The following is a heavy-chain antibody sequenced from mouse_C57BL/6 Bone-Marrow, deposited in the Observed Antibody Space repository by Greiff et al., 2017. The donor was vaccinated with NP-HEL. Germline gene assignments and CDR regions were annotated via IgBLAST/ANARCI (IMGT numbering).Heavy chain of an antibody. V-gene: IGHV1-5*01. CDR3: TRDLNWGFDY. Sequence: VQLQQSGTVLARPGASVKMSCKTSGYTFTSYWMHWVKQRPGQGLEWIGAIYPGNSDTSYNQKFTGKAKLTAVTSASTAYMELSSLTNEDSAVYYCTRDLNWGFDYWGQGTTLTVSS. CDR1: GYTFTSYW. J-gene: IGHJ2*01. CDR2: IYPGNSDT. D-gene: IGHD4-1*01.